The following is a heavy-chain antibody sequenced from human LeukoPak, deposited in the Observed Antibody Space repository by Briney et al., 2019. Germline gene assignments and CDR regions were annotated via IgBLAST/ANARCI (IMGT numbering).Heavy chain of an antibody. CDR2: IYYSGST. CDR3: AREPTQRSAAGYNWFDP. CDR1: GGSISSYY. V-gene: IGHV4-59*01. J-gene: IGHJ5*02. D-gene: IGHD6-25*01. Sequence: PSETLSLTCTVSGGSISSYYWSWIRQPPGKGLEWIGYIYYSGSTNYNPSLKSRVTISVDTSKNQFSLKLSSVTAADTAVYYCAREPTQRSAAGYNWFDPWGQGTLVTVSS.